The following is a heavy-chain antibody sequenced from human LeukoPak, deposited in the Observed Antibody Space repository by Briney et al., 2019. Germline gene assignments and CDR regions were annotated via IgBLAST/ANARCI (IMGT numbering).Heavy chain of an antibody. CDR2: ISYDGSNK. CDR3: AKTTYYYDGSGYYLDY. D-gene: IGHD3-22*01. V-gene: IGHV3-30*18. Sequence: GRSLRLSCAASGFTFSSYGMHWVRQAPGKGLEWVAVISYDGSNKYYADSVKGRFTISRDNSKNTLYLQMNSLRAEDTAVYYCAKTTYYYDGSGYYLDYWGQGTLVTVSS. CDR1: GFTFSSYG. J-gene: IGHJ4*02.